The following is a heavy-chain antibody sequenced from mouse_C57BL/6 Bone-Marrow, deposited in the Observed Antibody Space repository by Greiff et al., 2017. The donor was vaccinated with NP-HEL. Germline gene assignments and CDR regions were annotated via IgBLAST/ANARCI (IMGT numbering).Heavy chain of an antibody. CDR2: INPNNGGT. Sequence: EVQLQQSGPELVKPGASVKISCKASGYTFTDYYMNWVKQSHGKSLEWIGDINPNNGGTSYTQKFKGKATLTVDKSSSTAYMELRSLTSEDSAVYYCARRGDYPWFAYWGQGTLVTVSA. CDR3: ARRGDYPWFAY. CDR1: GYTFTDYY. V-gene: IGHV1-26*01. D-gene: IGHD2-4*01. J-gene: IGHJ3*01.